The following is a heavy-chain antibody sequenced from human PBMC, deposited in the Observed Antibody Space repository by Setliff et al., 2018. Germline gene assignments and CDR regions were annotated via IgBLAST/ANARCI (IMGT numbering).Heavy chain of an antibody. J-gene: IGHJ4*02. V-gene: IGHV1-18*01. Sequence: ASVKVSCKTSGYTFTDYGISWVRQAPGQRLEWVGWIRASNDETDYAQRFRGRVTMTTDTSTSTAYMEMRSLTSDDTAVYYCARDEIRPITPDYWGQGTLVTSPQ. CDR1: GYTFTDYG. CDR2: IRASNDET. D-gene: IGHD1-20*01. CDR3: ARDEIRPITPDY.